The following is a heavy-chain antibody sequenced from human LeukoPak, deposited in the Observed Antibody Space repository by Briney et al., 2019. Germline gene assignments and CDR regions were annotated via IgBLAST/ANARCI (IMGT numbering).Heavy chain of an antibody. J-gene: IGHJ5*02. CDR1: GYTFTGYY. CDR3: ARPLLTGYYSYRFDP. CDR2: INPNSGGT. D-gene: IGHD3-9*01. Sequence: ASVKVSCKASGYTFTGYYMHWVRQAPGQGLEWMGWINPNSGGTKYAQKFQGRVTMTRDTSISTAYMELSRLRSDDTAVYYCARPLLTGYYSYRFDPWGQGTLVTVSS. V-gene: IGHV1-2*02.